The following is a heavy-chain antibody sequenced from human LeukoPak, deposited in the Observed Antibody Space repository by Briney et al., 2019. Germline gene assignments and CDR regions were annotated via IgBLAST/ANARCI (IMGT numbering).Heavy chain of an antibody. CDR3: ARAEKWLLPLGMDV. CDR1: GGTFSSYA. Sequence: ASVKVSCKASGGTFSSYAISWVRQAPGQGLEWMGGIIPILGTANYAQKFQGRVTITADESTSTAYMELSSLRSEDTAVYYCARAEKWLLPLGMDVWGQGTTVTVSS. V-gene: IGHV1-69*13. J-gene: IGHJ6*02. D-gene: IGHD3-22*01. CDR2: IIPILGTA.